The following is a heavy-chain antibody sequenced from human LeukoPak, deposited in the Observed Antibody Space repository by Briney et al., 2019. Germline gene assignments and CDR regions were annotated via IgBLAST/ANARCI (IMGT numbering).Heavy chain of an antibody. CDR1: GFTVDAYA. Sequence: GASLRLSCAASGFTVDAYAVHWVRQAPGKGLEWVSPADSTGTYEAYAVKGRFTISRDNNRNSLYLQMNSLTIEDTAFYYCAKDRWSSGSDSTGMEVWGQGTTVTVSS. J-gene: IGHJ6*02. V-gene: IGHV3-43*02. CDR3: AKDRWSSGSDSTGMEV. CDR2: ADSTGT. D-gene: IGHD2-21*02.